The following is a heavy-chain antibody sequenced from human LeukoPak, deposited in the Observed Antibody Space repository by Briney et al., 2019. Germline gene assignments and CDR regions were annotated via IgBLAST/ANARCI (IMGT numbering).Heavy chain of an antibody. J-gene: IGHJ6*03. Sequence: ASVKVSFKASGYTFTSYDINWVRQATGQGLEWMGWMNPNSGNTGYAQKFQGRVTITRNTSISTAYMELSSLRSEDTAVYYCARGPKVRNYYYYMDVWGKGTTVTVSS. D-gene: IGHD3-10*01. CDR3: ARGPKVRNYYYYMDV. CDR1: GYTFTSYD. CDR2: MNPNSGNT. V-gene: IGHV1-8*03.